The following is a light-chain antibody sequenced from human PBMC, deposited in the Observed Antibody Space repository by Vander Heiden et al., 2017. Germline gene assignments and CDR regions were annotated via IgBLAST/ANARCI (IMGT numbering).Light chain of an antibody. V-gene: IGKV3-20*01. CDR2: DAS. J-gene: IGKJ4*01. CDR1: QSVSGGRY. Sequence: ETVLTQAPGTLSLSPGERATLPCRASQSVSGGRYLAWYQQKPGQAPRLLIHDASTRATGIPDRFSGSGSGTDFTLTINRLESEDCAVYYCQQYGDSPLTFGGGTKVEIK. CDR3: QQYGDSPLT.